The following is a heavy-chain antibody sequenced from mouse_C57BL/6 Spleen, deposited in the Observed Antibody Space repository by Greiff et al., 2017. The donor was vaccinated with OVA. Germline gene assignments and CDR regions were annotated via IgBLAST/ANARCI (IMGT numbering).Heavy chain of an antibody. CDR1: GYNFTSYY. V-gene: IGHV1-66*01. D-gene: IGHD4-1*01. CDR2: IYPGSGNT. Sequence: VKLQESGPELVKPGASVKISCKASGYNFTSYYIHWVKQRPGQGLEWIGWIYPGSGNTKYKEKFKGKATLTADTSSSTAYMQLSSLTSEDSAVYYCALGGSGVDYWGQGTTLTVSS. J-gene: IGHJ2*01. CDR3: ALGGSGVDY.